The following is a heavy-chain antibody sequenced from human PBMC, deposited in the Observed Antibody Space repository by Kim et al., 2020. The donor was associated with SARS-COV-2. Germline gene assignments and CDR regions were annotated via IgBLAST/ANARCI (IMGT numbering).Heavy chain of an antibody. CDR3: ARALSGSSTSWPFDI. V-gene: IGHV5-51*01. CDR2: IYPGDSDT. J-gene: IGHJ3*02. CDR1: GYSFTSYW. Sequence: GESLKISCKGSGYSFTSYWIGWVRQMPGKGLEWMGIIYPGDSDTRYSPSFQGQVTISADKSISTAYLQWSSLKASDTAMYYCARALSGSSTSWPFDIWGQGTMVTVSS. D-gene: IGHD2-2*01.